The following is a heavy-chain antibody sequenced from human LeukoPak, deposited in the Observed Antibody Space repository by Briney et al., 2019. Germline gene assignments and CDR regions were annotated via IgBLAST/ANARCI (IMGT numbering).Heavy chain of an antibody. CDR2: INPDSGGT. J-gene: IGHJ3*02. Sequence: ASVKVSCKTSGYTFTGYFIHWVRQAPGQGLEWMGWINPDSGGTNFAQKFQGRVTVSRDTSISTAYMELSRLRSDDTAVYYCARHGRFYDAFDIWGQGTMVTVSS. CDR1: GYTFTGYF. D-gene: IGHD3-3*01. CDR3: ARHGRFYDAFDI. V-gene: IGHV1-2*02.